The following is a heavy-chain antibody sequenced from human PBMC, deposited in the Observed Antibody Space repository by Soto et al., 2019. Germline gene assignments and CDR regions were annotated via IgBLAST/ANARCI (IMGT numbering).Heavy chain of an antibody. V-gene: IGHV3-33*01. CDR3: ARDHIRRYSSAMNY. J-gene: IGHJ4*02. D-gene: IGHD3-22*01. CDR2: IWYDGSNK. CDR1: GFTFSSYG. Sequence: QVQLVESGGGVVQPGRSLRLSCAASGFTFSSYGMHWVRQAPGKGLEWVAVIWYDGSNKYYADSVKGRFTISRDNSKNTLYLQMNSLRAEDTAVYYCARDHIRRYSSAMNYWGQGTLVTVSS.